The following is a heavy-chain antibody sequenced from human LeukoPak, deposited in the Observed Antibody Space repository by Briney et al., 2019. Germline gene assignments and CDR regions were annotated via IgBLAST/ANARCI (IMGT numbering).Heavy chain of an antibody. Sequence: GGSLRLSCAASGFTFSSYSMNWVRQAPGKGLEWVSSISSSSSYIYYADSVKGRFTISSDNAKNSLYLQMNSLRAEDTAVYYCARRHRDTIFGLYYYYMDVWGKGTTVTVSS. CDR3: ARRHRDTIFGLYYYYMDV. D-gene: IGHD3-3*01. CDR2: ISSSSSYI. J-gene: IGHJ6*03. CDR1: GFTFSSYS. V-gene: IGHV3-21*01.